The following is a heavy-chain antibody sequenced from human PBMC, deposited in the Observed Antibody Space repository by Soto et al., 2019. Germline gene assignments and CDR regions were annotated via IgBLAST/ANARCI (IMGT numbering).Heavy chain of an antibody. CDR2: INHRGST. CDR3: AIVGSLRDLDY. CDR1: GGSFSGYY. V-gene: IGHV4-34*01. J-gene: IGHJ4*02. D-gene: IGHD1-26*01. Sequence: QVQLQQWGAGLLKPSETLSLTCAVYGGSFSGYYWSWIRQTPGKGLEWIGEINHRGSTNYNPSLRSRLSISIDTSNNQLSLKVTSVTAADTAIYYCAIVGSLRDLDYWGQGTLVTVSS.